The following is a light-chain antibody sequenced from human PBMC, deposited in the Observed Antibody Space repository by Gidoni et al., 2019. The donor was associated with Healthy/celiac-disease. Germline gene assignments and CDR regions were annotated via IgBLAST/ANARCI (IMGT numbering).Light chain of an antibody. Sequence: QSVLTQPPSASGTPGQRVTISCSGSRSNIGSNTVNWYQQLPVPAPKPLIYSNNQRPSGVPDRFSGSKSGTSASLAISGLQSEDEADYYCAAWDDSLNGVVFGGGTKLTVL. J-gene: IGLJ2*01. CDR3: AAWDDSLNGVV. CDR1: RSNIGSNT. V-gene: IGLV1-44*01. CDR2: SNN.